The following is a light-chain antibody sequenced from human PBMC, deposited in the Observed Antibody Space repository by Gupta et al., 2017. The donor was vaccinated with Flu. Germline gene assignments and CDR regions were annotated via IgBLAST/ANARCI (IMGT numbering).Light chain of an antibody. CDR1: SGSVSTYFY. J-gene: IGLJ2*01. V-gene: IGLV8-61*01. CDR3: MLYMNTTIF. CDR2: STN. Sequence: QPVVTQEPSFSVSPGGTVTLTCALHSGSVSTYFYPSWYQQAPGQPPRTLIYSTNIRSSGVPDRFSGSILGNKAALTITGAQTEDECHYFCMLYMNTTIFFGGGTKLTVL.